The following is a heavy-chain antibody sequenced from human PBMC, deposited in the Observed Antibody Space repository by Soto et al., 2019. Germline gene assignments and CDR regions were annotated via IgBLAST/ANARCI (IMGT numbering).Heavy chain of an antibody. CDR1: GCTFSSYA. D-gene: IGHD5-12*01. V-gene: IGHV1-69*06. CDR2: IIPIFGTA. J-gene: IGHJ6*01. CDR3: ARNEGEGATPYYYGMEV. Sequence: SVKVSCKSSGCTFSSYAISWVRQAPGQGLEWMGGIIPIFGTANYAQKFQGRVTITADKSTSTAYMELSSLRSEDTAVYYCARNEGEGATPYYYGMEVWGQGTTVSVSS.